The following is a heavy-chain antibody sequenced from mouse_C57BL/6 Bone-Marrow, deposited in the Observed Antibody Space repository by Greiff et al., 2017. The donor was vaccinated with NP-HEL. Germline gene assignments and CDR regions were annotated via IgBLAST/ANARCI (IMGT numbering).Heavy chain of an antibody. J-gene: IGHJ3*01. CDR2: ISSGSSTI. CDR3: ARDGYYEFAY. V-gene: IGHV5-17*01. D-gene: IGHD2-3*01. CDR1: GFTFSDYG. Sequence: DVMLVESGGGLVKPGGSLKLSCAASGFTFSDYGMHWVRQAPEKGLEWVAYISSGSSTIYYADTVKGRFTISRDNAKNTLFLQMTSLRSEDTAMYYCARDGYYEFAYWGQGTLVTVSA.